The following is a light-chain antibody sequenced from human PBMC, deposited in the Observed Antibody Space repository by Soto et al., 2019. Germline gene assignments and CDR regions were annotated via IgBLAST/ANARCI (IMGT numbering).Light chain of an antibody. CDR1: QSVSSN. CDR3: QQYNKWPPYT. Sequence: EIVMTQSPANLSVSPGERATLSCRASQSVSSNLAWYQQKPGQGPRLLIYGASTRATSIPAGFSGSGSWTEFTLPINSLQSEDFAVYYCQQYNKWPPYTFGQGTKREIK. J-gene: IGKJ2*01. CDR2: GAS. V-gene: IGKV3-15*01.